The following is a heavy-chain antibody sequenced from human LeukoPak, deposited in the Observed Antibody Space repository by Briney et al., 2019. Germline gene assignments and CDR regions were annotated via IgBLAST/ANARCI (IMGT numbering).Heavy chain of an antibody. V-gene: IGHV3-23*01. D-gene: IGHD2-2*01. Sequence: GGSLRLSCAASGFTFSSYAMSWVRQAPGKGLEWVSAISGSGASAYYADSVKGRFTISRDNSKNTLYLQMNSLRAEDTAVYYCAKARRPAATLFDYWGQGTLVTVSS. J-gene: IGHJ4*02. CDR3: AKARRPAATLFDY. CDR1: GFTFSSYA. CDR2: ISGSGASA.